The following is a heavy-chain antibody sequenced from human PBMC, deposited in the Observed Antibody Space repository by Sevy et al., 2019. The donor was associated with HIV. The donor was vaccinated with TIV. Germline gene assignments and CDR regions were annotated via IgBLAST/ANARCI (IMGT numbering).Heavy chain of an antibody. D-gene: IGHD2-15*01. Sequence: GGSLRLSCAASGFTFSTSTMNWVRQAPGKGLEWVSLMTSSGSYILYADSVKGRFTISRDNAKNSVVQQMNSLRVEDTAVYYCVRDGWNYWGQGTLVTVSS. CDR2: MTSSGSYI. J-gene: IGHJ4*02. V-gene: IGHV3-21*01. CDR1: GFTFSTST. CDR3: VRDGWNY.